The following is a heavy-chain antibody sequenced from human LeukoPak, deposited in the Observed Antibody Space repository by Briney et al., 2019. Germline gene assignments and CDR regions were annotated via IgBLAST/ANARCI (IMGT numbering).Heavy chain of an antibody. Sequence: PSETLSLTCTVSGGSISSYYWSWIRQPPGKGLEWIGYIYYSGSTNYNPSLKSRVTISVDTSKNQFSLKLSSVTAADTAVYYCARGPDAIVVVPAAIAWFDPWGQGTLVTVSS. V-gene: IGHV4-59*01. CDR2: IYYSGST. CDR3: ARGPDAIVVVPAAIAWFDP. D-gene: IGHD2-2*01. CDR1: GGSISSYY. J-gene: IGHJ5*02.